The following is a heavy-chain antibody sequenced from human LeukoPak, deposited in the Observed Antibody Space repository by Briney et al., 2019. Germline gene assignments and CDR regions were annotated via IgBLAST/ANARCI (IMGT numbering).Heavy chain of an antibody. Sequence: PGGSLRLSCAASGFTFTSYGMSWVRQAPGKGLEWVSSISSSSSYIYYADSVKGRFTISRDNAKNSLYLQMNSLRAEDTAVYYCARVRNKDILTGYIDYWGQGTLVTVSS. V-gene: IGHV3-21*01. D-gene: IGHD3-9*01. CDR2: ISSSSSYI. CDR3: ARVRNKDILTGYIDY. CDR1: GFTFTSYG. J-gene: IGHJ4*02.